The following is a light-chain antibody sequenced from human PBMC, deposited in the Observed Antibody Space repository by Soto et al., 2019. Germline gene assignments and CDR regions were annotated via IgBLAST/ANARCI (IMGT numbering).Light chain of an antibody. V-gene: IGKV1-39*01. CDR2: AAS. Sequence: IQLTQSPSSLSASVGDRVTITCRASQGISSYLNWYQQRPGKAPKFLIYAASNLQIGVPSRFSGSGFGTDFTLTISSLQPEDFATYYCQQSHSTPLTFGGGTKVDIK. J-gene: IGKJ4*01. CDR1: QGISSY. CDR3: QQSHSTPLT.